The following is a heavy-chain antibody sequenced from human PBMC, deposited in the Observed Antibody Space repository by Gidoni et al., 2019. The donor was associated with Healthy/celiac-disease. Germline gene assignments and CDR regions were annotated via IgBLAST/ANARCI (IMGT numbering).Heavy chain of an antibody. V-gene: IGHV5-51*01. CDR1: GYSFTSDW. CDR3: ARQLTSRVRLRSFDY. Sequence: EVQLVPSGAEVKKPGESLKISCQGSGYSFTSDWIGLLRQLPGKGLEWMGLNYPGASDTRYSPSFQGQVTISADKSISTAYLQWSSLKASDTAMYYCARQLTSRVRLRSFDYWGQGTLVTVSS. D-gene: IGHD3-10*01. CDR2: NYPGASDT. J-gene: IGHJ4*02.